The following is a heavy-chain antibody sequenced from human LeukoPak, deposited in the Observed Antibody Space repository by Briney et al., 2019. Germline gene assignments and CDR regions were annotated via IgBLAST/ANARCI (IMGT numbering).Heavy chain of an antibody. J-gene: IGHJ4*02. D-gene: IGHD3-22*01. CDR3: ARRGTSGFYYFYFDY. CDR1: GGSISSSSYY. CDR2: IYYSGST. Sequence: PSETLSLTCTVSGGSISSSSYYWGWIRQPPGKGLEWIGSIYYSGSTYYNPSLKSRVTISVDTSKNQFSLNLSSVTAADTAVYYCARRGTSGFYYFYFDYWGQGTLVTVSS. V-gene: IGHV4-39*07.